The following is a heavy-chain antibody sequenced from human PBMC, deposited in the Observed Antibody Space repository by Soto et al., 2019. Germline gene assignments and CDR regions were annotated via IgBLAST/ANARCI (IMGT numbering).Heavy chain of an antibody. CDR1: GGTFSNYA. D-gene: IGHD4-17*01. CDR3: ARASHDYDDYAYYYAMDV. CDR2: IIPIFGTA. V-gene: IGHV1-69*12. Sequence: QVQLVQSGAEVKKPGSSVKVSCKASGGTFSNYAISWVRQAPGQGLEWMGGIIPIFGTANYAQKFQGRVTITADESTNTAYMELNSLRSEDTAMYYCARASHDYDDYAYYYAMDVWGQGTTVTVSS. J-gene: IGHJ6*02.